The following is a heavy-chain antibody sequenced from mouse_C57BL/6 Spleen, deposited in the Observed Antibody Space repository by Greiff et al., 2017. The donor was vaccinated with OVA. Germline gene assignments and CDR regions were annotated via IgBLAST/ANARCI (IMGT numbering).Heavy chain of an antibody. CDR1: GYTFTDYN. CDR3: ARGSPYYYGSSLPFDY. CDR2: INPNNGGT. Sequence: EVQGVESGPELVKPGASVKIPCKASGYTFTDYNMDWVKQSHGKSLEWIGDINPNNGGTIYNQKFKGKATLTVDKSSSTAYMELRSLTSEDTAVYYCARGSPYYYGSSLPFDYWGQGTTLTVSS. J-gene: IGHJ2*01. D-gene: IGHD1-1*01. V-gene: IGHV1-18*01.